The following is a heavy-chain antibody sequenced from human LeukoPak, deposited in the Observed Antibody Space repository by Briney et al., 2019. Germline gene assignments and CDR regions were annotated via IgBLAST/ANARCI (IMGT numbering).Heavy chain of an antibody. CDR1: GFTFSNNR. CDR2: IYSDGTA. V-gene: IGHV3-53*01. Sequence: GGSLRLSCAASGFTFSNNRMSWVRQAPGRGLEGVSVIYSDGTAYYADSVKGRFTISRDNSKSTLYLQMNSLKADDTAVYYCVRDLTWGQGTLVTVSS. CDR3: VRDLT. J-gene: IGHJ5*02.